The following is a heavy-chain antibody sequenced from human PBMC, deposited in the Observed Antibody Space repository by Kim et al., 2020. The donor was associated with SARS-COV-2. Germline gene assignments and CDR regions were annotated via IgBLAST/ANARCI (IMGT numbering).Heavy chain of an antibody. V-gene: IGHV4-39*01. J-gene: IGHJ4*02. D-gene: IGHD4-17*01. Sequence: SLKSRVTISVDTSKNQFSLKLSSVTAADTAVYYCARHGDYGGNSVGSFDYWGQGTLVTVSS. CDR3: ARHGDYGGNSVGSFDY.